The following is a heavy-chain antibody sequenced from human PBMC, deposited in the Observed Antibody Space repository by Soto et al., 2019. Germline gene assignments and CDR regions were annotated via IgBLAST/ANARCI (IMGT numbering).Heavy chain of an antibody. V-gene: IGHV4-39*02. CDR1: GGSISSTSYY. Sequence: QMQLQESGPGVVKPSETLSLTCTVSGGSISSTSYYWAWIRQPPGKGLEWIGNIFYSGSTYYNPSLKSRVTISVDTSKHHLSLNLSSVTAADTAVYYCARLPYSRSLWCQGTLVTVSS. J-gene: IGHJ4*02. D-gene: IGHD6-13*01. CDR3: ARLPYSRSL. CDR2: IFYSGST.